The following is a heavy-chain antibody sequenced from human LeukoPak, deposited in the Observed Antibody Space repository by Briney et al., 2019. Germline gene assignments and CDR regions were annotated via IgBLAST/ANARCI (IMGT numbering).Heavy chain of an antibody. CDR1: GFTFSSYW. Sequence: PGGSLRLSCAASGFTFSSYWMSWVRQAPGKGLEWVANIKQDGSEQYYVDSMRGRFTISRDNAKNSLYLQMSSLRAEDTAVYYCARSTAGLDYWGQGTLVTVSS. J-gene: IGHJ4*02. D-gene: IGHD1-1*01. CDR3: ARSTAGLDY. V-gene: IGHV3-7*01. CDR2: IKQDGSEQ.